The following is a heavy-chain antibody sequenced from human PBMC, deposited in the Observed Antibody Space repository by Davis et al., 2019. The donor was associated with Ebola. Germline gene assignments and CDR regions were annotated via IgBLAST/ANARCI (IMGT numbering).Heavy chain of an antibody. V-gene: IGHV3-9*01. CDR3: AKDNRNIWSEV. J-gene: IGHJ3*01. CDR2: INWNSDSI. Sequence: SLKISCAGSGFAFGDYAMHWVRQAPGKGLEWVSGINWNSDSIVYADSVKGRFTISRDNSKNTLYLQMNGLRVEDTAIYYCAKDNRNIWSEVWGQGTMVTVSS. CDR1: GFAFGDYA. D-gene: IGHD2-8*02.